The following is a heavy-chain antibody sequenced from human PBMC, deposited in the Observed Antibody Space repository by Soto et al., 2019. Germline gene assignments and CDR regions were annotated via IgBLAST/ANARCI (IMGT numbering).Heavy chain of an antibody. J-gene: IGHJ4*02. Sequence: ASVKVSCKASGYTFTSYGISWVRQAPGQGLEWMGWISAYNGNTNYAQKLQGRVTMTTDTSTSTAYMELRSLRSDDTAVYYCARDELLWFGDQGGFDYCGQGTLVTVSS. CDR2: ISAYNGNT. V-gene: IGHV1-18*04. CDR3: ARDELLWFGDQGGFDY. CDR1: GYTFTSYG. D-gene: IGHD3-10*01.